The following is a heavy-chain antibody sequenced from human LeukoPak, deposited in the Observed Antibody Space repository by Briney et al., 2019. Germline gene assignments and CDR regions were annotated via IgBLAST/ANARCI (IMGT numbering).Heavy chain of an antibody. CDR3: ARGGNSSPYYYMDV. CDR2: ISSSSSYI. CDR1: GFTFSSYS. Sequence: ESGGSLRLSCAASGFTFSSYSMNWVRQAPGKGLEWVSSISSSSSYIYYADSVKGRFTISRDNAKNSLYLQMNSLRAEDTAVYYCARGGNSSPYYYMDVWGKGTTVTVSS. J-gene: IGHJ6*03. D-gene: IGHD6-13*01. V-gene: IGHV3-21*01.